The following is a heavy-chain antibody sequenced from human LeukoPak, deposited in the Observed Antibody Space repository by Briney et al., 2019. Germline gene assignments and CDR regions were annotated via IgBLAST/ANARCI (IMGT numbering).Heavy chain of an antibody. CDR2: IKRDGSET. CDR1: GLSFSTYW. CDR3: ASFNFGSGSHDH. J-gene: IGHJ4*02. D-gene: IGHD3-10*01. Sequence: GGSLRLSCAASGLSFSTYWMSWVRQAPGKGLEWVANIKRDGSETYYVDSVKGRFTISRDNAKKSVYLQMNGLRAEDTVVFYCASFNFGSGSHDHWGQGTLVTVSS. V-gene: IGHV3-7*02.